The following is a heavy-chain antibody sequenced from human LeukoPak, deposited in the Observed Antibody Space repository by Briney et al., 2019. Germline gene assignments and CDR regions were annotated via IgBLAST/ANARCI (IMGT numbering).Heavy chain of an antibody. V-gene: IGHV4-31*03. Sequence: SETLSLTCTVSGGSISSGGYSWSWIRQHPGRGLEWIGYIYYRGNTYYNPSLKSRVTISIDSSKNHFSIKLSSVTAADTAVYYCARVPYYDSSGPYFDYWGQGTLVTVSS. J-gene: IGHJ4*02. CDR3: ARVPYYDSSGPYFDY. CDR1: GGSISSGGYS. CDR2: IYYRGNT. D-gene: IGHD3-22*01.